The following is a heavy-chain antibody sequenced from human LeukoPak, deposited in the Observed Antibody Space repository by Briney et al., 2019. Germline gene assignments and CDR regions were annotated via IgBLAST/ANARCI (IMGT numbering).Heavy chain of an antibody. V-gene: IGHV1-18*01. D-gene: IGHD3-22*01. J-gene: IGHJ4*02. CDR3: ARTAVYYDSSGYYYYFDY. Sequence: ASVKVSCKASGYTFTSYGISWVRQAPGQGLEWIGWISAYNGNTNYAQKLQGRVTMTTDTSTSTAYMELRSPRSDDTAVYYCARTAVYYDSSGYYYYFDYWGQGTLVTVSS. CDR2: ISAYNGNT. CDR1: GYTFTSYG.